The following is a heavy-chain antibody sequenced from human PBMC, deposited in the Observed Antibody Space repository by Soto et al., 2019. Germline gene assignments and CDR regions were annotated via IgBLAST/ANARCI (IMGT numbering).Heavy chain of an antibody. Sequence: ETLSLTCTVSGDTSTSYYWGWIRQAPGKGLEWIGHIHNSGTSTHNPSLNGRVTISIDMSKKQFSLKLTSLTSADTAVYYCARDFYDSVGYTWFDSWSQGTLVTVSS. CDR3: ARDFYDSVGYTWFDS. D-gene: IGHD3-22*01. CDR1: GDTSTSYY. J-gene: IGHJ5*01. CDR2: IHNSGTS. V-gene: IGHV4-59*01.